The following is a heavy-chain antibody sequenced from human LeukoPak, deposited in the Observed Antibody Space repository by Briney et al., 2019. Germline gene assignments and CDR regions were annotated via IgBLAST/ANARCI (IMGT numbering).Heavy chain of an antibody. Sequence: PSETLSLTCTVSGGSISSYYWSWIRQPPGKGLEWIGYIYYSGSINYNPSLKSRVTISVDTSKNQFSLKLSSVTAADTAVYYCARDRTAARPGGQKWFDPWGQGTLVTVSS. CDR2: IYYSGSI. V-gene: IGHV4-59*01. J-gene: IGHJ5*02. CDR3: ARDRTAARPGGQKWFDP. CDR1: GGSISSYY. D-gene: IGHD6-6*01.